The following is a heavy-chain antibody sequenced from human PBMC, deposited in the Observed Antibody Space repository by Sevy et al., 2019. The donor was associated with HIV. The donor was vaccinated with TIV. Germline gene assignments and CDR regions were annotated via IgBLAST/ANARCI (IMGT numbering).Heavy chain of an antibody. D-gene: IGHD2-2*01. CDR2: IYYSGST. V-gene: IGHV4-59*01. J-gene: IGHJ4*02. CDR3: ARGAARYCSSTSCYDFDY. CDR1: GGSISSYY. Sequence: SETLSLTCTVSGGSISSYYWSWIRQPPGKGLEWIGYIYYSGSTNYNPSLKSRVTISVDTSKNQLSLKLSSVTAADTAVYYCARGAARYCSSTSCYDFDYWGQGTLVTVSS.